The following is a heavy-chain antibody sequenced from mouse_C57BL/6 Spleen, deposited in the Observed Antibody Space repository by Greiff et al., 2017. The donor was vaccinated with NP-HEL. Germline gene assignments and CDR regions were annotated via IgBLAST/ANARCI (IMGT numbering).Heavy chain of an antibody. CDR3: ARSDSNYFYAKDY. Sequence: EVQLQESGPVLVKPGASVKMSCKASGYTFTDYYMNWVKQSHGKSLEWIGIINPYNGGTSYNQKFKGKATLTVEKSSSTAYMELNSLTSEKSAENNYARSDSNYFYAKDYWGQGTSVTDSS. CDR2: INPYNGGT. V-gene: IGHV1-19*01. J-gene: IGHJ4*01. CDR1: GYTFTDYY. D-gene: IGHD2-5*01.